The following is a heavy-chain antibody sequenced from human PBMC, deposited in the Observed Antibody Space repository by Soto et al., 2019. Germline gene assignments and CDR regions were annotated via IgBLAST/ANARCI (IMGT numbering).Heavy chain of an antibody. V-gene: IGHV4-59*08. CDR1: GGSISSYY. J-gene: IGHJ6*02. D-gene: IGHD3-22*01. CDR2: IYYSGST. CDR3: ARLGYYDSSGSYYYYGMDV. Sequence: PSETLSLTCTVSGGSISSYYWSWIRQPPGKGLEWIGYIYYSGSTNYNPSLKSRVTISVDTSKNQFSLKLSSVTAADTAVYYCARLGYYDSSGSYYYYGMDVWGQGTTVTVSS.